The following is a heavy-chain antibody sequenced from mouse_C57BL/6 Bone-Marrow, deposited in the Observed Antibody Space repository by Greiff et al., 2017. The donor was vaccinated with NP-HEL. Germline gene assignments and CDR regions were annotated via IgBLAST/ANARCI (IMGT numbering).Heavy chain of an antibody. J-gene: IGHJ3*01. D-gene: IGHD2-4*01. CDR1: GFNIKDDY. Sequence: VQLKQSGAELVRPGASVKLSCTASGFNIKDDYMHWVKQRPEQGLEWIGWIDPENGDTEYASMFQGKATITADTSSNTAYLQLSSLTSEDTAVDYCAFYYYVWFAYWGQGTLVTVSA. CDR3: AFYYYVWFAY. CDR2: IDPENGDT. V-gene: IGHV14-4*01.